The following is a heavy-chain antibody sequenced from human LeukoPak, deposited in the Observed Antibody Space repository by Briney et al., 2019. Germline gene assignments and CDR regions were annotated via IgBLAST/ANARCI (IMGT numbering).Heavy chain of an antibody. CDR3: ARRIDYFDY. V-gene: IGHV4-38-2*02. D-gene: IGHD3-16*02. CDR2: IYHSVST. J-gene: IGHJ4*02. CDR1: GYSISSGYY. Sequence: PSETLSLTCTVSGYSISSGYYWGWIRQPPGKGLEWIGCIYHSVSTNYNPSLKSRVTISVDTSKNQFSLKLSSVTAADTAVYYCARRIDYFDYWGQGTLVTVSS.